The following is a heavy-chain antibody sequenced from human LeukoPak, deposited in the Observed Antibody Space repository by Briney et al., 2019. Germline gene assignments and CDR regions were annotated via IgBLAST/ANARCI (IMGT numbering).Heavy chain of an antibody. V-gene: IGHV4-39*07. D-gene: IGHD4-23*01. Sequence: PSETLSLTCTVSGGSISSSSYYWGWIRQPPGKGLEWIGSIYYSGSTNYNPSLKSRVTISVDTSKNQFSLKLSSVTAADTAVYYCARMVKENWFDPWGQGTLVTVSS. J-gene: IGHJ5*02. CDR3: ARMVKENWFDP. CDR2: IYYSGST. CDR1: GGSISSSSYY.